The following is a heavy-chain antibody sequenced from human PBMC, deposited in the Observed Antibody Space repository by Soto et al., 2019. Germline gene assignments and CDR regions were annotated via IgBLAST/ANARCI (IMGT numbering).Heavy chain of an antibody. CDR1: GYTFTSYS. V-gene: IGHV1-18*01. J-gene: IGHJ3*02. CDR3: ARDPLKSSWSGGIAMDI. D-gene: IGHD6-13*01. CDR2: ISAYNGNR. Sequence: ASVKVACKASGYTFTSYSINWVRQAPGQGLEWMGWISAYNGNRKYAQKFQDRVTMIIDTSTTTAYMELTSLRSDDTAVYYCARDPLKSSWSGGIAMDIWAQGTMVTVSS.